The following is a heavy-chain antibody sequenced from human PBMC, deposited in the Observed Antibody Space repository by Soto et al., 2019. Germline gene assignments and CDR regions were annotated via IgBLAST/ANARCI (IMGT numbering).Heavy chain of an antibody. V-gene: IGHV3-21*01. J-gene: IGHJ3*02. CDR2: ISSTSSYI. Sequence: EVQLVESGGGLVKPGGSLRLSCAASGFTFSSYTMNWVRQAPGKGLEWVSSISSTSSYIYYADSVKGRFTISRDNAKNSLYLQISGLRDEDTALYYCARDIHYAFDIWGQGTMVTVSS. CDR1: GFTFSSYT. CDR3: ARDIHYAFDI.